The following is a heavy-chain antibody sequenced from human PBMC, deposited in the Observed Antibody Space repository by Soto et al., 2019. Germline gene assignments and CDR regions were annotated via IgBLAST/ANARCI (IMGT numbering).Heavy chain of an antibody. Sequence: PSESLPLTCIVAGGARSSGTYYWSWLRQPPRKGPERIGHLYLTGSTNYTPSLKSRVTLSLDRSRNQFSLKLSSVTAADTAVYYCSRGPTSVQCFDPCVMGTLGTVFS. J-gene: IGHJ5*02. CDR2: LYLTGST. V-gene: IGHV4-61*01. CDR3: SRGPTSVQCFDP. CDR1: GGARSSGTYY. D-gene: IGHD6-19*01.